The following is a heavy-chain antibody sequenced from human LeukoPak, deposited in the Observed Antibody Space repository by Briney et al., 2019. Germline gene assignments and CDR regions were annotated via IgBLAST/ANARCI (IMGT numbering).Heavy chain of an antibody. CDR3: ARVELSTIGIGNFDF. Sequence: GGSLRLSCAASGFTFDDYAMHWVRQAPGKGLEWVSGISWNSGSIGYADSVKGRFTISRDNAKNSLYLQMNSLRAEDTAVYYCARVELSTIGIGNFDFWGQGILVTVSS. J-gene: IGHJ4*02. CDR2: ISWNSGSI. D-gene: IGHD5-24*01. V-gene: IGHV3-9*01. CDR1: GFTFDDYA.